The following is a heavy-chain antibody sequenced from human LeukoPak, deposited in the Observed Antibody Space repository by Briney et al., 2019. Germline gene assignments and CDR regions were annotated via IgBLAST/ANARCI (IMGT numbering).Heavy chain of an antibody. Sequence: SQTLSLTCAISGDSVSSNSAAWNWIRQSPSRGLEWLGRTYYRSKWYNDYAVSVKSRITINPDTSKNQFSLQLNSVTPEDTAVYYCARDWFPGYSSSWSKGDGAFDIWGQGTMVTVSS. J-gene: IGHJ3*02. CDR2: TYYRSKWYN. CDR3: ARDWFPGYSSSWSKGDGAFDI. CDR1: GDSVSSNSAA. V-gene: IGHV6-1*01. D-gene: IGHD6-13*01.